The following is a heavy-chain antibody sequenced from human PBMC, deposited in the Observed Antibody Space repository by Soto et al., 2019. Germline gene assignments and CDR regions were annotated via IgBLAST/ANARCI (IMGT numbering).Heavy chain of an antibody. D-gene: IGHD3-10*01. Sequence: GFTLSIKRSQERRVAAGKGLEWVAVISYDGSNKYYADSVKGRFTISRDNSKSTLYLQMNSLRAEDTAVYYRSKCGASYYYDGMDVCGQGTTVTVS. CDR3: SKCGASYYYDGMDV. J-gene: IGHJ6*02. V-gene: IGHV3-30*18. CDR2: ISYDGSNK. CDR1: GFTLSIKR.